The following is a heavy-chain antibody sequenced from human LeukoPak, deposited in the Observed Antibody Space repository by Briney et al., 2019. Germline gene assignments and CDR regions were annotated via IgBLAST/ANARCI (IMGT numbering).Heavy chain of an antibody. V-gene: IGHV4-39*07. Sequence: PSETLSLTCTVSGGSISSSSYYWGWIRQPPGKGLEWIGSIYYSGSTYYNPSLKSRVTISVDTSKNQFSLKLSSATAADTAVYYCARHAFPTNWNLGLNWFDPWGQGTLDTVSS. CDR2: IYYSGST. CDR1: GGSISSSSYY. CDR3: ARHAFPTNWNLGLNWFDP. J-gene: IGHJ5*02. D-gene: IGHD1-20*01.